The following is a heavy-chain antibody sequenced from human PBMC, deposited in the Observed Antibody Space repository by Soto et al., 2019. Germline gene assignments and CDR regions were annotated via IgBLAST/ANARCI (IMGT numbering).Heavy chain of an antibody. CDR1: GGSISSYY. CDR3: ARGTPSPLIVRSSRGPWFDP. Sequence: SETLSLTCTVSGGSISSYYWSWIRQPPGKGLEWIGYMYYGGGTNYNPSLKSRVTISVDTSKMQVSLKLSSVTAADTAVYFCARGTPSPLIVRSSRGPWFDPWGQGTLVTVSS. CDR2: MYYGGGT. V-gene: IGHV4-59*08. D-gene: IGHD2-15*01. J-gene: IGHJ5*02.